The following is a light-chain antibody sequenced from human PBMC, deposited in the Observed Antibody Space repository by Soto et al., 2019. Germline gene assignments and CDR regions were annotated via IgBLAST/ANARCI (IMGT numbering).Light chain of an antibody. Sequence: EIVLTQSPATLSLSPGERATLSCRASQSVASYLAWYQQKPGQAPRLLIYDVSIRATGIPARFSGSGSGTEFTLTISSLEPEDFAVYYCQQRSNWPPLTFGGGTKVEIK. V-gene: IGKV3-11*01. CDR1: QSVASY. J-gene: IGKJ4*01. CDR2: DVS. CDR3: QQRSNWPPLT.